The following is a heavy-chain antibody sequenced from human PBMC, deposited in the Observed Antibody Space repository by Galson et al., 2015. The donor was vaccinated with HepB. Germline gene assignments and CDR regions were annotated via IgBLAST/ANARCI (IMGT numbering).Heavy chain of an antibody. CDR2: ISSSSSYI. J-gene: IGHJ4*02. D-gene: IGHD3-10*01. CDR1: GFTFSSYS. V-gene: IGHV3-21*01. Sequence: SLRLSCAASGFTFSSYSMNWVRQAPGKGLEWVSSISSSSSYIYYADSVKGRFTISRDNAKNSLYLQMNSLRAEDTAVYYCARVLAFSYYGSGSYYEYYFDYWGQGTLVTVSS. CDR3: ARVLAFSYYGSGSYYEYYFDY.